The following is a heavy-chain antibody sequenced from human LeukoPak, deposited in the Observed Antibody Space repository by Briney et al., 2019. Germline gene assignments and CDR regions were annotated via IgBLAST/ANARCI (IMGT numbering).Heavy chain of an antibody. CDR1: GVSISGRGY. Sequence: SETLSLTCSVSGVSISGRGYWGWIRQHPGQGLEWIGYIDYSGKTYYKPSLQSRVIISADTSQNQFTLKVSSVTAADTAVYYCATGYGSGWFDAWGQGAVVTVSS. CDR3: ATGYGSGWFDA. D-gene: IGHD3-9*01. J-gene: IGHJ5*02. V-gene: IGHV4-31*03. CDR2: IDYSGKT.